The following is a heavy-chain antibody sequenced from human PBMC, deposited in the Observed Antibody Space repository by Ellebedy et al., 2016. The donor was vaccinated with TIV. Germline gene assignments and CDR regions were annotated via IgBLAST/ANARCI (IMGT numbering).Heavy chain of an antibody. V-gene: IGHV3-74*01. D-gene: IGHD6-13*01. Sequence: PGGSLRLSCAASGFTFSTYWMHRVRQAPGKGLMWVSRINTDGSATGYADSVKGRFTISRDNAKNTLYLQMNGLSAEDTAVYYCAREVWYPASWGQGTLVTVSS. J-gene: IGHJ4*02. CDR2: INTDGSAT. CDR3: AREVWYPAS. CDR1: GFTFSTYW.